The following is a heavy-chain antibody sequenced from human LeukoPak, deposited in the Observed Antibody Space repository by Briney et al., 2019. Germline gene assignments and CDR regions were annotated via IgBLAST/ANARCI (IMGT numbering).Heavy chain of an antibody. V-gene: IGHV3-23*01. D-gene: IGHD3-10*01. CDR1: GFTFSSYA. Sequence: GGSLSLSCAASGFTFSSYAMSWVRQAPGKGLEWVSAISGSGGSTYYADSVKGRFTISRDNAKNSLYLQMNSLRAEDTAVYYCARDRSYYGSGSYGYYGMDVWGQGTTVTVSS. CDR2: ISGSGGST. CDR3: ARDRSYYGSGSYGYYGMDV. J-gene: IGHJ6*02.